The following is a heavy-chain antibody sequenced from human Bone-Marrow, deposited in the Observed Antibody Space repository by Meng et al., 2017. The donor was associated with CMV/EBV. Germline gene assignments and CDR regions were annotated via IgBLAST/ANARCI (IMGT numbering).Heavy chain of an antibody. CDR3: AGCYETGLGYYYYGMDV. J-gene: IGHJ6*02. CDR1: AFTFSGYT. D-gene: IGHD2-15*01. Sequence: LSLTCAASAFTFSGYTMDWVRQAPGKGLEWVAVISYDGINKYYADSVKGRFTISRDNSKNTLYLQMNSLRAEDTAVYYCAGCYETGLGYYYYGMDVWGQGTTVTVSS. CDR2: ISYDGINK. V-gene: IGHV3-30-3*01.